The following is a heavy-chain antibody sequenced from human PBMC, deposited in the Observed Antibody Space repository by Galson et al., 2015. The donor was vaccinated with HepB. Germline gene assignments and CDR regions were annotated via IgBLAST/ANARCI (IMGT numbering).Heavy chain of an antibody. D-gene: IGHD3-3*01. J-gene: IGHJ4*02. CDR1: GFTVSSNY. Sequence: SLRLSCAASGFTVSSNYMSWVRQAPGKGLEWVSVIYSGGSTYYADSVKGRFTISRDNSKNTLYLQMNSLRAEDTAVYYCASEKNSYDFWSGYYFFDYWGQGTLVTVSS. CDR3: ASEKNSYDFWSGYYFFDY. CDR2: IYSGGST. V-gene: IGHV3-66*01.